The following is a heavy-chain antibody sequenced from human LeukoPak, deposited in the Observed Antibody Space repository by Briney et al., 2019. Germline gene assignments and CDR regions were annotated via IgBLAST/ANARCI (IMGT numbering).Heavy chain of an antibody. CDR1: GFTFRNYG. D-gene: IGHD3-10*01. Sequence: GGSLRLSCAASGFTFRNYGVHWVRQAPGKGLEWVSSIDATGSTIYADSVRGRFTLSRDNSKNTLYLRMSGLRAEDTAVYYCARDASGSRPNYWGQGTLVTVTS. CDR3: ARDASGSRPNY. V-gene: IGHV3-NL1*01. CDR2: IDATGST. J-gene: IGHJ4*02.